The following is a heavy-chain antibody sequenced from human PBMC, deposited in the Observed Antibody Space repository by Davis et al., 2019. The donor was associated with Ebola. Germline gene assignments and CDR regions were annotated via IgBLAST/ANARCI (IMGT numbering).Heavy chain of an antibody. CDR1: GFTFSSYA. CDR3: AKDHAHGYGNYGMDV. J-gene: IGHJ6*04. CDR2: ISGSGGST. D-gene: IGHD3-16*01. Sequence: GESLKISCAASGFTFSSYAMSWVRQAPGKGLEWVSAISGSGGSTYYADSVKGRFTISRDNSKNTLYLQMNSLRAEDTAVYYCAKDHAHGYGNYGMDVWGKGTTVTVSS. V-gene: IGHV3-23*01.